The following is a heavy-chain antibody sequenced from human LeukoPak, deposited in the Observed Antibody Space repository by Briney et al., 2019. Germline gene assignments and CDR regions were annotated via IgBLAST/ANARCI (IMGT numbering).Heavy chain of an antibody. J-gene: IGHJ4*02. CDR3: AVNDYYGSGSYYWIFDY. D-gene: IGHD3-10*01. CDR2: IIPIFGTA. V-gene: IGHV1-69*05. Sequence: SVKVSCKASGGTFSSYAISWVRQAPGQGLEWMGGIIPIFGTANYAQKFQGRVTITTDESTSTAYMELSSLRSEDTAVYYCAVNDYYGSGSYYWIFDYWGQGTLVTVS. CDR1: GGTFSSYA.